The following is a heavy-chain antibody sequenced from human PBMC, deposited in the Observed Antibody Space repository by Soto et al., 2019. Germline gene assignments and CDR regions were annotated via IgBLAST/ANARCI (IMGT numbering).Heavy chain of an antibody. CDR3: ARATTTVVTPPFYYFDY. V-gene: IGHV1-69*02. Sequence: QVQLVQSGAEVKKPGSSVKVSCKASGDTFSSYTINWVRQAPGQGLEWMGRIIPLLDITNYAQRFQGRVTITADKSTSIAYMEVSSLRSADTAVYYCARATTTVVTPPFYYFDYWGQGTLVTVSS. CDR1: GDTFSSYT. CDR2: IIPLLDIT. D-gene: IGHD4-17*01. J-gene: IGHJ4*02.